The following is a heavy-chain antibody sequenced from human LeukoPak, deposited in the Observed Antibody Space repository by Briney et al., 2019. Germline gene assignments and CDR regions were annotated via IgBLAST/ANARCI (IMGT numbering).Heavy chain of an antibody. CDR3: AARIVGDTYVRY. CDR2: INHSGST. CDR1: GGSFSGYY. D-gene: IGHD1-26*01. J-gene: IGHJ4*02. V-gene: IGHV4-34*01. Sequence: SETLSLTCAVYGGSFSGYYWSWIRQPPGKGLEWIGEINHSGSTNYNPSLKSRVTISVDTSKNQFSLKLSSVTAADTAVYYCAARIVGDTYVRYWGQGTLVTVSS.